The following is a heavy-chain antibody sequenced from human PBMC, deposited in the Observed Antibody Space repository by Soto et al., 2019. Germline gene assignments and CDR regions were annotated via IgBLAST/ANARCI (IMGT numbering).Heavy chain of an antibody. CDR2: VSFDGNNK. V-gene: IGHV3-30*14. CDR3: AHGRSGRGPIFDY. J-gene: IGHJ4*02. Sequence: GGSLRLSCVGTGFSFSSYSMHWVRQAPGKGLEWVAVVSFDGNNKYYANSVKSRLTITKDTSKNQVVLTMTNMDPVDTATYYCAHGRSGRGPIFDYWGQGTLVTVSS. CDR1: GFSFSSYS. D-gene: IGHD6-19*01.